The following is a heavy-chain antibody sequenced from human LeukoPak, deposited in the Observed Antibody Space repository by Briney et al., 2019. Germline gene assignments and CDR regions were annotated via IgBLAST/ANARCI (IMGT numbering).Heavy chain of an antibody. CDR3: ARVHYDILTGYYGNWFDP. J-gene: IGHJ5*02. D-gene: IGHD3-9*01. CDR1: GYXFTSYG. V-gene: IGHV1-18*01. CDR2: ISAYNGNT. Sequence: ASVKVSCKASGYXFTSYGISWVRQAPGQGLEWMGWISAYNGNTNYAQKLQGRVTMTTDTSTSTAYMELRSLRSDDTAVYYCARVHYDILTGYYGNWFDPWGQGTLVTVSS.